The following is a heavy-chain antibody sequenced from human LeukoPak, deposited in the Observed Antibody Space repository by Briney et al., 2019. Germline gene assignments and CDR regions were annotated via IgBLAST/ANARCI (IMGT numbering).Heavy chain of an antibody. CDR2: ISAYNGNT. CDR3: ARDRDNYYHYGMDV. CDR1: GYTFTSYG. V-gene: IGHV1-18*01. D-gene: IGHD2-21*02. Sequence: VASVKVSCKASGYTFTSYGISWVRQAPGQGLEWVGWISAYNGNTNYAQKLQGRVTITTDTSTSTAYMELRSLRSDDTAVYYCARDRDNYYHYGMDVWGQGTTVTVSS. J-gene: IGHJ6*02.